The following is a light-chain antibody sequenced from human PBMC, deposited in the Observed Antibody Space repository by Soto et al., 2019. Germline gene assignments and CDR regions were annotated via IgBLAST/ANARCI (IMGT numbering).Light chain of an antibody. Sequence: SYELIQPPSVSVSPGQTASITCSGDKLGNKYASWYQQRPGQSPVLVIYQDTKRPSGIPERFSGSNSGSTATLTISGTQAMDEADYYCQAWDSSTDVFGTGTKLTVL. CDR1: KLGNKY. CDR2: QDT. J-gene: IGLJ1*01. V-gene: IGLV3-1*01. CDR3: QAWDSSTDV.